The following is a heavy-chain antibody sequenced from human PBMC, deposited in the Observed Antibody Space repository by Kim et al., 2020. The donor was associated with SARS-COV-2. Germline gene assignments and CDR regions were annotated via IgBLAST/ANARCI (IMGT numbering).Heavy chain of an antibody. V-gene: IGHV3-43*02. Sequence: GGSLRLSCAASGFTFDQFAIHWVRQAPGKSLEWVSLISGGVISTFYADSVKGRFSISRDHSTNSVHIQMNSLRAEDTACYYCAKDGGVAFGGSLDYWG. D-gene: IGHD3-16*01. J-gene: IGHJ4*01. CDR3: AKDGGVAFGGSLDY. CDR2: ISGGVIST. CDR1: GFTFDQFA.